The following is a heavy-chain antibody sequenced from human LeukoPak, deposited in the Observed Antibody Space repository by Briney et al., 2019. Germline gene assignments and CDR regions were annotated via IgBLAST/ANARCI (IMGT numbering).Heavy chain of an antibody. D-gene: IGHD7-27*01. Sequence: GGSLRLSCAASGFTFSSYGMHWVRQAPGKGLEWLAVIWYDGSNKYCADSVKGRFTISRDNSKNTLYLQMNSLRAEDTAVYYCARFMGTIDYWGQGTLVTVSS. J-gene: IGHJ4*02. CDR3: ARFMGTIDY. CDR1: GFTFSSYG. CDR2: IWYDGSNK. V-gene: IGHV3-33*01.